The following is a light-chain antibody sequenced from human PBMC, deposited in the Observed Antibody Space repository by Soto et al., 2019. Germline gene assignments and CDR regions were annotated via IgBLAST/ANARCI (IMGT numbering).Light chain of an antibody. Sequence: EFVLTQSPGTLSLSPGERATLSCSASQTVRNNYLAWYQQKPGQDNRLLIYDASSRATGIPDRFSGGGSGTDFTLTISRLEPEDFAVYYCQQFSSYPLTFGGGTKVDIK. V-gene: IGKV3-20*01. CDR1: QTVRNNY. CDR2: DAS. CDR3: QQFSSYPLT. J-gene: IGKJ4*01.